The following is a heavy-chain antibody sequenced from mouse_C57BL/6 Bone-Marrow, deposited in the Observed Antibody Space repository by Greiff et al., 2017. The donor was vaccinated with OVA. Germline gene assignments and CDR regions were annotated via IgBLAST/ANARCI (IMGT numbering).Heavy chain of an antibody. CDR1: GYTFTNYW. CDR2: IYPGGGYT. J-gene: IGHJ3*01. CDR3: ARGDYDYGWFAY. D-gene: IGHD2-4*01. V-gene: IGHV1-63*01. Sequence: QVQLQQSGAELVRPGTSVKMSCKASGYTFTNYWIGWAKQRPGHGLEWIGDIYPGGGYTNYNEKFKGKATFTADTSSNTAYMQLSSLTTEDSAIYYCARGDYDYGWFAYWGQGTLVTVSA.